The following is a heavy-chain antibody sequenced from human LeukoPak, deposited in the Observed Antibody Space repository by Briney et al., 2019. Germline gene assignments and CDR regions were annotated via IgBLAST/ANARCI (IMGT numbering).Heavy chain of an antibody. J-gene: IGHJ4*02. CDR2: IYYSGST. CDR1: GGSISSGDYY. V-gene: IGHV4-30-4*01. D-gene: IGHD6-19*01. CDR3: ARDAARELGGLRRIAVASE. Sequence: SQTLSLTCTVSGGSISSGDYYWSWIRQPPGKGLEWIGYIYYSGSTYYNPSLKSRVTISVDTSKNQFSLKLSSVTAADTAVYYCARDAARELGGLRRIAVASEWGQGTLVTVFS.